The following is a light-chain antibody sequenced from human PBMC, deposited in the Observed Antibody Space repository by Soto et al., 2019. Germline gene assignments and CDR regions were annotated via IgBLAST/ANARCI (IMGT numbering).Light chain of an antibody. Sequence: EIVLTQSPATLSLSPGERATLSCRASQSVSSYLAWYQQQPGQAPRLLIYDASNTATGIPARFSGSGSGTDFTLTISSLEPDDLAVYYCQQRRNSPRTFGQGTKLEFK. CDR2: DAS. CDR3: QQRRNSPRT. J-gene: IGKJ2*01. V-gene: IGKV3-11*01. CDR1: QSVSSY.